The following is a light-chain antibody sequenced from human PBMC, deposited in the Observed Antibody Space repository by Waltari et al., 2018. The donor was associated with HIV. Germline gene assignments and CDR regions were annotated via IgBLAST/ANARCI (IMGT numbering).Light chain of an antibody. CDR3: SSYTSSSTLE. CDR2: EVS. V-gene: IGLV2-14*01. CDR1: SSDVGGYNY. Sequence: QSALTQPASVSGSPGQSITISCTATSSDVGGYNYVSWYQQHPGKAPKLMIYEVSNRPSGVSNRFSGSKSGNTASLTISGLQAEDEADYYCSSYTSSSTLEIGGGTKLTVL. J-gene: IGLJ2*01.